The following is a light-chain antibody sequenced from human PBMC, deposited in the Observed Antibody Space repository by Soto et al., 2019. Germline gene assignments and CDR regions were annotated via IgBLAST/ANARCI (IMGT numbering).Light chain of an antibody. Sequence: QSVLTQPASVSGSPGQSITISCTGTSSDVGAYDFVSWYQQHPDKAPKLMIYEVRYRPSGVSNRFSGSKSVNTATLTISGLQAGDEADYYCSSYAGNSRAYVFGTGTKVTVL. V-gene: IGLV2-14*03. J-gene: IGLJ1*01. CDR3: SSYAGNSRAYV. CDR1: SSDVGAYDF. CDR2: EVR.